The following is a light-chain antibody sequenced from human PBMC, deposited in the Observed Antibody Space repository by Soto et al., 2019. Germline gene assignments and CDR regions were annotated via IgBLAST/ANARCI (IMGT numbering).Light chain of an antibody. Sequence: DIQMTQSPSTLSASVGDRVTITRRASQSISDSLAWYQQKPGKAPKLLIYEASSLKSGVPSRFSGSRSGTEYTLTISSLQPDDFATYYCQQYNGYWTFGQGTKVEIK. V-gene: IGKV1-5*03. J-gene: IGKJ1*01. CDR3: QQYNGYWT. CDR2: EAS. CDR1: QSISDS.